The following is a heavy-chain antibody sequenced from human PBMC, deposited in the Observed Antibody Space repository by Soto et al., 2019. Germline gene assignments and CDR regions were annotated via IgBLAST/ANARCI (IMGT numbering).Heavy chain of an antibody. CDR1: GASFTSYY. CDR3: ARGKAAGVDYGMDI. D-gene: IGHD6-13*01. V-gene: IGHV4-4*07. CDR2: IYTSGGT. Sequence: SETLSLTCDASGASFTSYYWSWIRQPAGKGLEWIGRIYTSGGTNYNPSIKSRVNMSVDTSKKYFFLKLNSVTAADTAVYYCARGKAAGVDYGMDIWGRGTTVTVSS. J-gene: IGHJ6*02.